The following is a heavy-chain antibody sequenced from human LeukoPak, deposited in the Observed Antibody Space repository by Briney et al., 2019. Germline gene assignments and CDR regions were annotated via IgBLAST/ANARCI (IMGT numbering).Heavy chain of an antibody. J-gene: IGHJ4*02. Sequence: GGSLRLSCAASGFTFSSYGMHWIRQAPGKGLEWVSYISSSGSTIYYADSVKGRFTISRDNAKNSLYLQMNSLRAEDTAVYYCARLEDDCSGGSCRSSLLDYWGQGTLVTVSS. D-gene: IGHD2-15*01. V-gene: IGHV3-48*04. CDR1: GFTFSSYG. CDR2: ISSSGSTI. CDR3: ARLEDDCSGGSCRSSLLDY.